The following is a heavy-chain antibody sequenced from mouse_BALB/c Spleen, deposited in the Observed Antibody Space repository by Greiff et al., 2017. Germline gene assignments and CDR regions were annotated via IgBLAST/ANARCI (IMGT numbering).Heavy chain of an antibody. CDR3: ARGGVYDGYLYAMDY. Sequence: EVKLMESGGGLVKPGGSLKLSCAASGFTFSSYAMSWVRQSPEKRLEWVAEISSGGSYTYYPDTVTGRFTISRDNAKNTLYLEMSSLRSEDTAMYYCARGGVYDGYLYAMDYWGQGTSVTVSS. CDR2: ISSGGSYT. V-gene: IGHV5-9-4*01. D-gene: IGHD2-3*01. J-gene: IGHJ4*01. CDR1: GFTFSSYA.